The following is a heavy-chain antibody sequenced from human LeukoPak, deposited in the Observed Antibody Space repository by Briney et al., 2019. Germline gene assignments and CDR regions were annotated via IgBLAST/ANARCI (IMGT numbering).Heavy chain of an antibody. D-gene: IGHD3-22*01. CDR1: GFSLSTSGAG. V-gene: IGHV2-5*01. J-gene: IGHJ5*02. CDR2: IYWNDDK. CDR3: ARQYYDSSGYYRNWFDP. Sequence: SGPTLLKPTQTLTLTCTFSGFSLSTSGAGVSWIRQPPGKALEWLALIYWNDDKRYSPSLKSRLTITKDTSKNQVVLTMTNMDPVDTATYYCARQYYDSSGYYRNWFDPWGQGTLVTVSS.